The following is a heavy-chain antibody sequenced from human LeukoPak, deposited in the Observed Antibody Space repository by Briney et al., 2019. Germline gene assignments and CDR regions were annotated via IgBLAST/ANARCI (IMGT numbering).Heavy chain of an antibody. V-gene: IGHV3-74*01. CDR1: GFTFSNYW. D-gene: IGHD1-26*01. Sequence: GGSLRLSCAASGFTFSNYWMHWVRRAPGKGLVWVSRINSDGSSTSYADSVKGRFTISRDNAKNTLYLQMNSLRAEDTAVYYCARVSSGSYFGYYYYYMDVWGKGTTVTLSS. CDR2: INSDGSST. J-gene: IGHJ6*03. CDR3: ARVSSGSYFGYYYYYMDV.